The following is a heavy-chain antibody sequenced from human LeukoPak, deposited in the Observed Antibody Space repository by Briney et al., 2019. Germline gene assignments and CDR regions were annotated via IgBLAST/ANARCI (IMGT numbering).Heavy chain of an antibody. Sequence: KPGGSLRLSCAASGFSFSDYYMSWIRQAPGKGLEWVSYISSSGSHTNYADSVTGRFTISRNNAKKSLHLQMNSLRAEDTAVYYCARHPDGSLSLDYWGQGTLVTVSS. D-gene: IGHD1-26*01. J-gene: IGHJ4*02. CDR1: GFSFSDYY. CDR2: ISSSGSHT. CDR3: ARHPDGSLSLDY. V-gene: IGHV3-11*03.